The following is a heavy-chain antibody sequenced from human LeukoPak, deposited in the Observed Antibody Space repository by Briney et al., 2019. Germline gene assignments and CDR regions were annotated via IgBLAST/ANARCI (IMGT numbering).Heavy chain of an antibody. J-gene: IGHJ4*02. CDR2: ISSSSTYI. D-gene: IGHD4/OR15-4a*01. Sequence: GGSLRLSCAASGFTFSSYGMNWVRQAPGKGLEWVSSISSSSTYIYHADSVRGRFTISRDNAKNSLYLQMNSLRAEDTAVYHCARDRVLIDYWGQGTLVTVSS. V-gene: IGHV3-21*01. CDR1: GFTFSSYG. CDR3: ARDRVLIDY.